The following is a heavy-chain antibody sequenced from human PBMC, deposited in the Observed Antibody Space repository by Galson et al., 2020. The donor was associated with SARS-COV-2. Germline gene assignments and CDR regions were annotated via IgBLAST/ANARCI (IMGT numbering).Heavy chain of an antibody. CDR1: GFTFSSSA. Sequence: GGSLRLSCAASGFTFSSSAMNWVRQAPGKGLEWVSTISGRGVSTYYADSVKGRFTVSRDNSKNQAYLQMDSLTAEDTAVYYCAKDLVEVKAFYAMDGWGQGTTVTVSS. V-gene: IGHV3-23*01. J-gene: IGHJ6*02. CDR2: ISGRGVST. D-gene: IGHD2-15*01. CDR3: AKDLVEVKAFYAMDG.